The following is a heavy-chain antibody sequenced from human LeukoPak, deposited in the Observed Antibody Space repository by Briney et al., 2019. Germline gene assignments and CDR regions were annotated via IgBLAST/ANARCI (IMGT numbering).Heavy chain of an antibody. D-gene: IGHD7-27*01. CDR2: MSPSSGDT. CDR1: GYTFTSYD. V-gene: IGHV1-8*01. CDR3: ATPPPNWGFDY. J-gene: IGHJ4*02. Sequence: ASVKVSCKASGYTFTSYDINWVRQATGQGLEWMGWMSPSSGDTGYAQKFQGRVTMTRSTSISTAYMELSSPRSEDTAVYYCATPPPNWGFDYWGQGTLVTVSS.